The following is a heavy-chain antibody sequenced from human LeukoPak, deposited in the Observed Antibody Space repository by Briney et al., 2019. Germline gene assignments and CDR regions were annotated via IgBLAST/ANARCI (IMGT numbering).Heavy chain of an antibody. CDR2: ISRGGDMT. D-gene: IGHD2-8*01. CDR1: GFAFGNTG. CDR3: AQSTSMRYFFDL. Sequence: GGSLRLSCAASGFAFGNTGMSWVRQTPGTGLEWVSSISRGGDMTFYADSVRGRFTVSRDNSVFLQMNSLRAEDTALYYCAQSTSMRYFFDLWGRGTLVTVSS. V-gene: IGHV3-23*01. J-gene: IGHJ2*01.